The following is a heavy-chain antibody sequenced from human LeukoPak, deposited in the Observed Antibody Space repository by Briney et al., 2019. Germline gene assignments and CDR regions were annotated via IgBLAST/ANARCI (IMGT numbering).Heavy chain of an antibody. CDR3: ARGRTYYYDTSGYYPSIYYGMDV. J-gene: IGHJ6*02. CDR2: INHGEST. V-gene: IGHV4-34*01. CDR1: GGSFSGYY. Sequence: PSETLSLTCAVSGGSFSGYYCYWIRQPPGKGLEWIGEINHGESTNYNPSLKSRATLSVDTSKNQFSLKLTSVTAADTAVYYCARGRTYYYDTSGYYPSIYYGMDVWGQGTTVIVSS. D-gene: IGHD3-22*01.